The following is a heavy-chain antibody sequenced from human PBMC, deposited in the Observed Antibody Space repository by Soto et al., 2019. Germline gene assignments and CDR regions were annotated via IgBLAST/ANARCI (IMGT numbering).Heavy chain of an antibody. CDR3: AKPAPLGAGTTRYFDY. CDR1: GFTFSSSG. D-gene: IGHD1-7*01. CDR2: ISASGGST. V-gene: IGHV3-23*01. Sequence: EVQLLESGGDLVQPGGSLRLSCAASGFTFSSSGMSWVRQAPGKGLEWVSAISASGGSTYYADSVKGRFTISRDNSKNTLYLQMTSLRAEDTAIYYCAKPAPLGAGTTRYFDYWGQGALVTVSS. J-gene: IGHJ4*02.